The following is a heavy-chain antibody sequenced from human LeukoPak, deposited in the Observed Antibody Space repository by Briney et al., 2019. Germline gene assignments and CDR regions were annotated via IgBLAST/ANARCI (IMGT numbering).Heavy chain of an antibody. V-gene: IGHV4-4*07. D-gene: IGHD2-2*01. CDR1: GGSISSYY. CDR2: IYTSGST. J-gene: IGHJ4*02. Sequence: PSETLSLTCTVSGGSISSYYWSWIRQPAGKGLEWIGRIYTSGSTNYNPSLKSRVTMSVDTSKNQFSLKLSSVTAADTAVYYCARDKDKGYCSSTSCYGGGYFDYWGQGTLVTVSS. CDR3: ARDKDKGYCSSTSCYGGGYFDY.